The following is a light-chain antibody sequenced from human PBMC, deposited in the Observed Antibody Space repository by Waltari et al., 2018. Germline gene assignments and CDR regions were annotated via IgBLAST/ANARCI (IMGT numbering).Light chain of an antibody. CDR1: GSNIGAGYD. CDR3: QSYDRSLSVV. Sequence: QSALTQPPSVSGAPGQRVPIPCTGSGSNIGAGYDVHWYQQFPGTVPKLLLSGNNNRPSGVPDRFSASKTGTSASLAITGLQAEDEADYYCQSYDRSLSVVFGGGTKLTVL. V-gene: IGLV1-40*01. CDR2: GNN. J-gene: IGLJ2*01.